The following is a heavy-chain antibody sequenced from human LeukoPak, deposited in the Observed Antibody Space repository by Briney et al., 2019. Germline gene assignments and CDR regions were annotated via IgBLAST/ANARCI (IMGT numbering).Heavy chain of an antibody. CDR3: ARDGCSGGSCYSGHNWFDP. D-gene: IGHD2-15*01. Sequence: SETLSLTCNVSGGSITSSSYYWGWIRQSPGKGLEWVGSVYSSGSTTYNPSLKSRVTISVDTSKNQFSLKLNSVTAADSAVYYCARDGCSGGSCYSGHNWFDPWGQGMLVTVSS. J-gene: IGHJ5*02. V-gene: IGHV4-39*07. CDR1: GGSITSSSYY. CDR2: VYSSGST.